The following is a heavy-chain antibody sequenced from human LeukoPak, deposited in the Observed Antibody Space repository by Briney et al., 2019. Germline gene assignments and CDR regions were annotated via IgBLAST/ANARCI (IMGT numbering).Heavy chain of an antibody. CDR3: ARFSSSAARFFDY. CDR2: IYSSGTT. D-gene: IGHD6-6*01. Sequence: SETLSITCSVSGISINTYYWSWIRQPPGKGLEWIGWIYSSGTTIYNPSLKSRLTISVDTSKNQFSLNLSSVTAADTAVYFCARFSSSAARFFDYWGQGALVTVSS. V-gene: IGHV4-4*09. CDR1: GISINTYY. J-gene: IGHJ4*02.